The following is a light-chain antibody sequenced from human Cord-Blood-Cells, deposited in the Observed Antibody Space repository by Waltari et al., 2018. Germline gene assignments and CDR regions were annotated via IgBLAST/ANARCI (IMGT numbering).Light chain of an antibody. CDR2: EVS. J-gene: IGLJ3*02. Sequence: QSALTQPASVSGSPGQSITISCTGTSSDVGSYNLVSWYQQHPGKAPKLMIYEVSKRPSGVPDLFSGSQSGNTASLTVSGLQAEDEADYYCSSYAGSNNLVFGGGTKLTVL. V-gene: IGLV2-8*01. CDR3: SSYAGSNNLV. CDR1: SSDVGSYNL.